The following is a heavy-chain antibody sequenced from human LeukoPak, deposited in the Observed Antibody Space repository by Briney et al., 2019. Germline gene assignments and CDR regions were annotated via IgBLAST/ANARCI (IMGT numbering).Heavy chain of an antibody. D-gene: IGHD2-2*01. J-gene: IGHJ4*02. Sequence: ASVKVSCKASGYTFTSYDINWVRQATGQGLEWMGWMNPNSGNTGCAQKFQGRVTITRNTSISTAYMELSSLRSEDTAVYYCARLGGYCSSTSCLTDDYWGQGTLVTVSS. CDR1: GYTFTSYD. CDR3: ARLGGYCSSTSCLTDDY. CDR2: MNPNSGNT. V-gene: IGHV1-8*03.